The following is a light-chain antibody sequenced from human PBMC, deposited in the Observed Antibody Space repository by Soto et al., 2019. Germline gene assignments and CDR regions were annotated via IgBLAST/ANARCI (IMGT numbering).Light chain of an antibody. V-gene: IGKV1-33*01. CDR1: QDINKN. J-gene: IGKJ5*01. CDR3: QQYYSYPFT. Sequence: DIQMTQSPSSLSASVGDRVTINCQASQDINKNLIWYQQKPGKAPKLMIYDASDLETGVPSRFSGSGSGTGFTFTISSLQPEDFATYYCQQYYSYPFTLGQGTRLEIK. CDR2: DAS.